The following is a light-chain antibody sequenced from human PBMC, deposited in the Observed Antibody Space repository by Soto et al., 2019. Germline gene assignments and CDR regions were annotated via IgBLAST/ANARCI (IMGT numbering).Light chain of an antibody. CDR3: QQYDNWPPT. J-gene: IGKJ4*01. V-gene: IGKV3-15*01. Sequence: EIVITQSPATLSVSPGEGATLSCRASQGIGSTLAWYQQKPGQTPRLLIYGASTRATGVPARFSGSGSGTEFTLTINGLQSEHFALYWCQQYDNWPPTFGGGTKVDIK. CDR1: QGIGST. CDR2: GAS.